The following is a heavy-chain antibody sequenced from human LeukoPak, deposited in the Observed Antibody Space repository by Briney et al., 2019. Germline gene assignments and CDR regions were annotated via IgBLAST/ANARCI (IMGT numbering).Heavy chain of an antibody. Sequence: PSETLSLTCTVSGGSISSSSYYWGWIRQPPGKGLEWIGSIYYSGSTYYNPSLKSRVTISVDTSKNQFSLKLSSVTAADTAVYYCARQGRSTVTTIDYWAQGTLVTVSS. V-gene: IGHV4-39*01. J-gene: IGHJ4*02. CDR1: GGSISSSSYY. D-gene: IGHD4-17*01. CDR3: ARQGRSTVTTIDY. CDR2: IYYSGST.